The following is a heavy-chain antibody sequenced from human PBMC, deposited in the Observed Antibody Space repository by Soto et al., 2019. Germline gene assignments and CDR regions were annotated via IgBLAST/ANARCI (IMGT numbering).Heavy chain of an antibody. Sequence: QVYLQESGPGLVKPSQTLSLTCDVSGVFIRDGGYYWSWLRQQPGKGLEVIGYIYYDGSTFYNPSLKSRLLMSVNTSKNQFSLNLTSVTAADTAVYYCARDGYATGGYDPFFDYWGQGILVTVST. V-gene: IGHV4-31*11. CDR3: ARDGYATGGYDPFFDY. D-gene: IGHD2-8*02. CDR2: IYYDGST. J-gene: IGHJ4*02. CDR1: GVFIRDGGYY.